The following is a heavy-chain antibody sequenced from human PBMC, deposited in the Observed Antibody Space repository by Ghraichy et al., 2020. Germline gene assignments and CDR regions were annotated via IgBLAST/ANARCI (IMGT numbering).Heavy chain of an antibody. J-gene: IGHJ5*02. Sequence: ASVKVSCKTSGDTFSNYGISRVRQAPGQGLEWMGWISGYNGNTFYAKKFQGRLTLTTDTSTTIAYMELSSLRSDDTAVYYCARDPFTYSSGWYHGESNWFDPWGQGTLVTVSS. CDR1: GDTFSNYG. V-gene: IGHV1-18*04. CDR3: ARDPFTYSSGWYHGESNWFDP. CDR2: ISGYNGNT. D-gene: IGHD6-19*01.